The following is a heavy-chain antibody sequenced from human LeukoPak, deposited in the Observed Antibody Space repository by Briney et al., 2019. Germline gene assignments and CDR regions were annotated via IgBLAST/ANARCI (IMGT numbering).Heavy chain of an antibody. Sequence: ASVKVSCKASGYTFTGYYMHWVRQAPGQGLEWMGWINPNSGGTNYAQKFQGRVTMTRDTSISTAYMELSRLRSDDTAVYYCARDEDYVWGSYHYGLDYWGQGTLVTVSS. V-gene: IGHV1-2*02. J-gene: IGHJ4*02. CDR1: GYTFTGYY. CDR3: ARDEDYVWGSYHYGLDY. CDR2: INPNSGGT. D-gene: IGHD3-16*02.